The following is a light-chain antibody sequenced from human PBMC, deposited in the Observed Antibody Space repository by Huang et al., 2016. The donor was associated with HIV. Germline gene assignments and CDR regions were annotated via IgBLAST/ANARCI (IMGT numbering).Light chain of an antibody. Sequence: DIIMTQSPDSLAVSLGERATLNCRSSQSVYSSSTSKDYMAWFQQKPGQPPRVLLFWASTREAGGPDRFTGSGSGTHFTLTIASLEAEDAAIYYCQQYYSSPQTFGQGTRVEVK. J-gene: IGKJ1*01. V-gene: IGKV4-1*01. CDR1: QSVYSSSTSKDY. CDR3: QQYYSSPQT. CDR2: WAS.